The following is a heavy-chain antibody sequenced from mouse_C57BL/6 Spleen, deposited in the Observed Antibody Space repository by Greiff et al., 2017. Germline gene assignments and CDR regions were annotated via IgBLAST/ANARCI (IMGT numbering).Heavy chain of an antibody. Sequence: EVKLLESGPGLVKPSQSLSLTCSVTGYSITSGYYWNWIRQFPGNKLEWMGYIRYDGSNNYNPSLKNRISSTRDTSKNQFFLTLNSVTTEDTATYYGASWDYYYGRAMDYWGQGTSVTVSS. V-gene: IGHV3-6*01. D-gene: IGHD1-1*01. CDR2: IRYDGSN. CDR1: GYSITSGYY. CDR3: ASWDYYYGRAMDY. J-gene: IGHJ4*01.